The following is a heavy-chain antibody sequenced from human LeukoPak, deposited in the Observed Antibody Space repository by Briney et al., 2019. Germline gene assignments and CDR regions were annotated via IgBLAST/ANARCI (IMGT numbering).Heavy chain of an antibody. CDR1: GYTLTELS. D-gene: IGHD1-26*01. Sequence: ASVKFSCKVSGYTLTELSMHWVRQAPGKGLEWMGGFDPEDGETIYAQKFQGRVTMTEDTSTDTAYMELSSLRSEDTAVYYCATDLKRWGQTGAFDIWGQGTMVTVSS. V-gene: IGHV1-24*01. CDR3: ATDLKRWGQTGAFDI. CDR2: FDPEDGET. J-gene: IGHJ3*02.